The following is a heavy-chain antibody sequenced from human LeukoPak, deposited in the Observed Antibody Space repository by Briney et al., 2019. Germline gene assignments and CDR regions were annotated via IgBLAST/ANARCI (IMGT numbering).Heavy chain of an antibody. CDR2: ISGNGRST. J-gene: IGHJ3*01. CDR3: TRDIGRLRGDAFDF. D-gene: IGHD2-15*01. Sequence: GESLKISCTASGFTFSTYATHWVRQAPGKGLEYVSGISGNGRSTFYGSSVKGRFTVSRDNSKDTLYLQMGSLRAEDMAVYYCTRDIGRLRGDAFDFWGQGTMVTVSS. CDR1: GFTFSTYA. V-gene: IGHV3-64*01.